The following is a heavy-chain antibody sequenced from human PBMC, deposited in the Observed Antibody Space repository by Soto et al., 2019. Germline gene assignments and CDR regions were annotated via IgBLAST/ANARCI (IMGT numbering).Heavy chain of an antibody. J-gene: IGHJ4*02. D-gene: IGHD2-2*01. Sequence: ASVKVSCKASGYTLINYHMHWARQAPGQGLEWMGIIIPSGGSTNYAQKFQGRVTMTRDTSTSTVYMELSSRGSEDTAVYYCAGLGAVVPAAYYVFWGQGT. CDR3: AGLGAVVPAAYYVF. CDR1: GYTLINYH. V-gene: IGHV1-46*03. CDR2: IIPSGGST.